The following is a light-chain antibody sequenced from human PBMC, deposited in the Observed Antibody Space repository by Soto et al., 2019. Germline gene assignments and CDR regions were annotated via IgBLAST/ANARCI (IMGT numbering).Light chain of an antibody. J-gene: IGKJ4*01. CDR3: QQSHTTPLT. CDR2: GAS. V-gene: IGKV1-39*01. CDR1: QSISSE. Sequence: DIQMTQSPSTLSASVGDRVTITCRASQSISSELNWYQQKTGKAPKLLIYGASTLESGVPSRFSGSGSGTHFTLTMNSLQPEDFATYYCQQSHTTPLTVGGGTKVDIK.